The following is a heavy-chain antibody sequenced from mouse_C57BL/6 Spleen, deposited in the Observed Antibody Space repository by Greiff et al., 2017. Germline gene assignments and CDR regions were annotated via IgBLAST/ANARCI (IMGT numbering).Heavy chain of an antibody. Sequence: QVQLKQSGAELVRPGASVTMSCKASGYAFSDYEMNWVKQTPGKGLEWIGAIDPGAGGTAYNRKFKGKAILTADKSSSTAYMELRSLTSEDSAVYYCTRSEWWGCAMDYWGQGTSVTVSS. J-gene: IGHJ4*01. CDR3: TRSEWWGCAMDY. D-gene: IGHD1-1*02. CDR1: GYAFSDYE. CDR2: IDPGAGGT. V-gene: IGHV1-15*01.